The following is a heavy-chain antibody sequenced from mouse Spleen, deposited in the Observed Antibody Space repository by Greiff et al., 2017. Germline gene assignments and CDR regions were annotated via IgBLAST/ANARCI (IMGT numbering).Heavy chain of an antibody. Sequence: QVQLQQPGAELVMPGASVKLSCKASGYTFTSYWMHWVKQRPGQGLEWIGEIDPSDSYPNYNQKFKGKATLTVDKSSSTAYMQLSSLTSEDSAVYYCARYYYGSRGFDYWGQGTTLAVSS. D-gene: IGHD1-1*01. V-gene: IGHV1-69*01. CDR1: GYTFTSYW. J-gene: IGHJ2*01. CDR3: ARYYYGSRGFDY. CDR2: IDPSDSYP.